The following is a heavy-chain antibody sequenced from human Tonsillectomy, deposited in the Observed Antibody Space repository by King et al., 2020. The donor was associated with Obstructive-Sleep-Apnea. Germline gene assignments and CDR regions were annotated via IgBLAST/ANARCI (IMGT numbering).Heavy chain of an antibody. CDR3: ARDLTGMDV. CDR2: IIPKSGTA. Sequence: QLVKSGAEVKKPGSSVTVSCKASGGTVTTDTISWVRQAPGQGLEWMGGIIPKSGTAHYAQKCQGRVTITADASTNIVFMQLNSLRSEDTAVYYCARDLTGMDVWGQGTSVAVSS. V-gene: IGHV1-69*01. CDR1: GGTVTTDT. J-gene: IGHJ6*02. D-gene: IGHD3-9*01.